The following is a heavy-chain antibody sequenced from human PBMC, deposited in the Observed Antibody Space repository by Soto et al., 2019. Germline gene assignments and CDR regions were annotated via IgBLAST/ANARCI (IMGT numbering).Heavy chain of an antibody. Sequence: QVQLVQSGAEVKKPGSSVKVSCKASGGTFSSYTISWVRQAPGQGLEWMGRIIPILGIANYAQKFQGRVTITADKSTSTAYMELSSLRSEDTAVYYCARERGSGTTFDYWGQGTLVTVSS. CDR1: GGTFSSYT. CDR3: ARERGSGTTFDY. CDR2: IIPILGIA. D-gene: IGHD1-1*01. V-gene: IGHV1-69*08. J-gene: IGHJ4*02.